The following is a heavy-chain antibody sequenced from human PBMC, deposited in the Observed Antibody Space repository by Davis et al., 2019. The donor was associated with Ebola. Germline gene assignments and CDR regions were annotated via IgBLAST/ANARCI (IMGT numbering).Heavy chain of an antibody. Sequence: GGSLRLSCAASGFTVSSNYMSWVRQAPGKGLEWVSVIYSGGSTYYADSVKGRFTISRDNSKNTLYLQMNSLRAEDTAVYYCARDDIAVAGMAAYYYYGMDVWGKGTTVTVSS. CDR2: IYSGGST. CDR3: ARDDIAVAGMAAYYYYGMDV. CDR1: GFTVSSNY. D-gene: IGHD6-19*01. V-gene: IGHV3-53*01. J-gene: IGHJ6*04.